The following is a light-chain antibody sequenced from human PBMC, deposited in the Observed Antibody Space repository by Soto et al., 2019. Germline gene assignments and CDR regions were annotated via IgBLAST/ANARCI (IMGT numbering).Light chain of an antibody. Sequence: EIVMTQSPATLSVSPGERATLSCRASQSVNNYLAWYQQRPGQAPRLLIHAASRRATGIPERFSGSGSGTDFTLTISRLEPEDFAVYYCQQYGRSSWTFGQGTKVDIK. V-gene: IGKV3-20*01. CDR2: AAS. CDR3: QQYGRSSWT. CDR1: QSVNNY. J-gene: IGKJ1*01.